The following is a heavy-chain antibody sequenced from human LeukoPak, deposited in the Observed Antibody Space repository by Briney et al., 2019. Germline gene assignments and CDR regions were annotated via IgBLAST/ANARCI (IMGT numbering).Heavy chain of an antibody. Sequence: GESLKISCKGSGYSFTSYWIGWVRQLPGKGLEWIGIIYHGDSDTRYSPSFQGQVTISADKSISTAYLQWSSLKASDTAMYYCARPQVGATVYFQHWGQGTLVTVSS. CDR3: ARPQVGATVYFQH. CDR2: IYHGDSDT. D-gene: IGHD1-26*01. J-gene: IGHJ1*01. V-gene: IGHV5-51*01. CDR1: GYSFTSYW.